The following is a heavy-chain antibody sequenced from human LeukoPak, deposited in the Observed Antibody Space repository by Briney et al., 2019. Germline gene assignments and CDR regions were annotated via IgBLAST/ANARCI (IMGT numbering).Heavy chain of an antibody. CDR1: GFTFSSYG. J-gene: IGHJ4*02. CDR2: IRYDGSNK. D-gene: IGHD4-17*01. CDR3: AKDRVNYGDYRNDY. V-gene: IGHV3-30*02. Sequence: PGGSLRLSCAASGFTFSSYGMHWVRQAPGKGLEWVAFIRYDGSNKYYADSVKGRFTISRDNSENTLYLQMNSLRAEDTAVYYCAKDRVNYGDYRNDYWGQGTLVTVSS.